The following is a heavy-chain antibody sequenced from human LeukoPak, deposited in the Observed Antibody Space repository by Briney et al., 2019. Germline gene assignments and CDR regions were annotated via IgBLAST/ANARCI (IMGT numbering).Heavy chain of an antibody. CDR3: ARESHVTREDS. Sequence: ASVKVSCKASGYTFTSYDINWVRQATGQGLEWMGVINPSGDSTTYAQNFQGRVTMTRDTSTSTAYMELRSLRSDDTAVYYCARESHVTREDSWGQGALVTVSS. V-gene: IGHV1-46*01. D-gene: IGHD1-26*01. CDR1: GYTFTSYD. CDR2: INPSGDST. J-gene: IGHJ4*02.